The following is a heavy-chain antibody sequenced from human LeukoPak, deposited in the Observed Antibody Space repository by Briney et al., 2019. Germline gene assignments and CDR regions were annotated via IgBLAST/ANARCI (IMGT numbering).Heavy chain of an antibody. CDR3: AKDPRGGYSGSWYFDY. CDR1: GFTFNNFV. D-gene: IGHD1-26*01. V-gene: IGHV3-23*01. CDR2: ISGGGDPT. Sequence: GGSLRLSCTASGFTFNNFVMSWVRQAPGKGLEWVSAISGGGDPTYYADSVKGRFTISRDNSKNTLYLQMNSLRAEDTAVYYCAKDPRGGYSGSWYFDYWGQGTLVTVSS. J-gene: IGHJ4*02.